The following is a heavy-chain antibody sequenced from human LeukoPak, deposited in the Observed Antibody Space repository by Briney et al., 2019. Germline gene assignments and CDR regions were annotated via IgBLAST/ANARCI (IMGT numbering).Heavy chain of an antibody. CDR3: ARERTGYYYYMDV. Sequence: GGSLRLSCAASGFTFSDYYMSWIRQAPGKGLEWVSYISSSGSTIYYADSVKGRFTISRDNAKNSLYLQMSSLRAEDTAVYYCARERTGYYYYMDVWGKGTTVTVSS. J-gene: IGHJ6*03. CDR1: GFTFSDYY. V-gene: IGHV3-11*01. CDR2: ISSSGSTI.